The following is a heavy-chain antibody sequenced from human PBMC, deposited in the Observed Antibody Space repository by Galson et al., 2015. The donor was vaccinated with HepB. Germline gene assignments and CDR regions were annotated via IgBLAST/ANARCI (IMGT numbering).Heavy chain of an antibody. J-gene: IGHJ4*02. CDR1: GGSISSYY. Sequence: SETLSLTCTVSGGSISSYYWSWIRQPPGKGLEWIGYIYYSGSTNYNPSLKSRVTMSVDTSKNQFSLKLSSVTAADTAVYYCAGSRGPFDYWGQGTLVTVSS. D-gene: IGHD2/OR15-2a*01. V-gene: IGHV4-59*08. CDR3: AGSRGPFDY. CDR2: IYYSGST.